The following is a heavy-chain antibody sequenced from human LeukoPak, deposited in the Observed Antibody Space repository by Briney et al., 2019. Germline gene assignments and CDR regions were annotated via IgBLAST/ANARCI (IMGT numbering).Heavy chain of an antibody. CDR1: GFGFSSYT. Sequence: PVRSLRLSSAASGFGFSSYTMSWVRQAPREGLGWVSAIRGSGGSTNYADSSKGRFTISRDNSKNTLYLQMNSLRAADTAVYYCATLGGSGASQGKNTDFDYWGQGTLVTVSS. V-gene: IGHV3-23*01. CDR3: ATLGGSGASQGKNTDFDY. CDR2: IRGSGGST. D-gene: IGHD3-10*01. J-gene: IGHJ4*02.